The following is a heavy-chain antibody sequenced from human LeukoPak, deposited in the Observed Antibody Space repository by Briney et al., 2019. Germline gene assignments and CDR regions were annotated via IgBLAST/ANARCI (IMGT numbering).Heavy chain of an antibody. V-gene: IGHV3-23*01. Sequence: GGSLRLSCAASGFTFSSYAMSLVRQAPGKGLDWVSAISGSGGSTYYADSVKGRFTISRDNSKNTLYLQMNSLRAEDTAVYYCAKDHEAMVRGAIDYWGQGTLVTVSS. CDR3: AKDHEAMVRGAIDY. CDR1: GFTFSSYA. CDR2: ISGSGGST. D-gene: IGHD3-10*01. J-gene: IGHJ4*02.